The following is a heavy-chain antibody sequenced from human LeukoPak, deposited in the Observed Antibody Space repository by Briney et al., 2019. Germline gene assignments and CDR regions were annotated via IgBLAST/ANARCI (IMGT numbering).Heavy chain of an antibody. Sequence: PSQTLSPTCTVSGGSISSGGYYWSWIRQPPGKGLEWVGEINHSGSTNYNPSLKSRVTISVDTSKNQFSLKLSSVTAADTAVYYCARGREDYGGNSAYFDYWGQGTLVTVSS. CDR2: INHSGST. D-gene: IGHD4-23*01. J-gene: IGHJ4*02. CDR3: ARGREDYGGNSAYFDY. V-gene: IGHV4-30-2*01. CDR1: GGSISSGGYY.